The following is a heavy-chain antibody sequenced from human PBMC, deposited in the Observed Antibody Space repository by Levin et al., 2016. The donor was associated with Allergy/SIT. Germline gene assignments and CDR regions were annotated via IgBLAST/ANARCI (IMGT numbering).Heavy chain of an antibody. CDR3: ARDRMVRGWNGPSLSMDV. Sequence: WIRQPPGKGLEWVSVIYSGGSTYYADSVKGRFTISRDNSKNTLYLQMNSLRAEDTAVYYCARDRMVRGWNGPSLSMDVWGQGTTVTVSS. V-gene: IGHV3-53*01. D-gene: IGHD3-10*01. J-gene: IGHJ6*02. CDR2: IYSGGST.